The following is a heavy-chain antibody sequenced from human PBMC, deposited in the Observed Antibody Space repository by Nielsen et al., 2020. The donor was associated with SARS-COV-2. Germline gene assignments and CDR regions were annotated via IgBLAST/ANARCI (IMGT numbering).Heavy chain of an antibody. Sequence: WIRQPPGKALEWLALIYWDDDKRYSPSLKSRLTITKDTSENQVVLTMTNMDPVDTATCYCAHRLDYDILTGYYPTRGWFDPWGQGTLVTVSS. D-gene: IGHD3-9*01. CDR2: IYWDDDK. CDR3: AHRLDYDILTGYYPTRGWFDP. V-gene: IGHV2-5*02. J-gene: IGHJ5*02.